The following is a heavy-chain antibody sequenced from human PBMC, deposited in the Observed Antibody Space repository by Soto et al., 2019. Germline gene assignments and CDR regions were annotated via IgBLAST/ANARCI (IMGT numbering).Heavy chain of an antibody. J-gene: IGHJ4*02. CDR2: ISGSGIST. V-gene: IGHV3-23*01. D-gene: IGHD2-2*01. CDR1: A. Sequence: ATTRVRKDHKKGLEWVSAISGSGISTFYADSVKGRFTISRDNSKNTLYLQMNSLRAADTAVYYCARDCADCASSRCYGFFGYSGQGNLVSDTS. CDR3: ARDCADCASSRCYGFFGY.